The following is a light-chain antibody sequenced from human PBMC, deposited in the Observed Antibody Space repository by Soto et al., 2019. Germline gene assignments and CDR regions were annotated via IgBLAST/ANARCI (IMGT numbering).Light chain of an antibody. CDR1: QSVVSY. CDR2: DAS. Sequence: EIVLTQSPATLSLSPGVRATLSCRASQSVVSYLAWYQQNPGQAPRLLVYDASNRATGIPARFSGSGSETDFTLTTSSLEHADFAVYYCQQRSNGPPVTFGPGTKVDIK. CDR3: QQRSNGPPVT. J-gene: IGKJ3*01. V-gene: IGKV3-11*01.